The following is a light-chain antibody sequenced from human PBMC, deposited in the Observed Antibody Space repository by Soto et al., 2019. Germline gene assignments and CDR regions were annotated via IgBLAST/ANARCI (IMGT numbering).Light chain of an antibody. Sequence: DIQMTQSPSSLSASVGDRVTITCRASQSISSYLNWYQQKPGKAPKLLIYAASSLQSGVPSRFSGSGSGTDFTLTISSLQPEDFATYYCQQYSNLITFGQGTRLENK. CDR3: QQYSNLIT. CDR1: QSISSY. J-gene: IGKJ5*01. CDR2: AAS. V-gene: IGKV1-39*01.